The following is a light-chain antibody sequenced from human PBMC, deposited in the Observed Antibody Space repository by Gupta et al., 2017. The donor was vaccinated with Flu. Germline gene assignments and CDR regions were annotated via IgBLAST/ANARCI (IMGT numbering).Light chain of an antibody. V-gene: IGLV2-14*01. J-gene: IGLJ2*01. CDR1: SSDVGGYNY. Sequence: QSALPQPASVSGSPGQSITISCTGTSSDVGGYNYVSWYQQHPGKAPKLMIYEVSNRPSGVSNRFSGSKSGNTASLTISGRQAEDEADYYCSSYTSSSTLAFGGGTKLTVL. CDR3: SSYTSSSTLA. CDR2: EVS.